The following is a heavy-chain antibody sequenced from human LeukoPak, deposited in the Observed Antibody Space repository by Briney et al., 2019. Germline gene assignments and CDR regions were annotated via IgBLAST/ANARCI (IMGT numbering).Heavy chain of an antibody. D-gene: IGHD3-3*01. CDR2: IYGGGST. CDR3: ARDRSDFWSGYPSPYGMDV. J-gene: IGHJ6*02. V-gene: IGHV3-53*01. Sequence: GGSLRLSCAASWFTVSSNYMSCVRQAPGKGLEWVSVIYGGGSTYYADSVKGRFTISRDNSKNTLYLQMNSLRAEDTAVYYCARDRSDFWSGYPSPYGMDVWGQGATVTVSS. CDR1: WFTVSSNY.